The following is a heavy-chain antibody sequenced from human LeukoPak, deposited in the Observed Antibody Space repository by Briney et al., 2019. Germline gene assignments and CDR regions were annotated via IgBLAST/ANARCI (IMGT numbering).Heavy chain of an antibody. Sequence: KSGGSLRLSCTASGFTFSTYSMNWVRQVPGKGLEWVSSISSTSTYIFYADSVKGRFTISRDNPKSSLFLQMYSLRAEDTAVYYCARSVPAAPFDYWGQGALVTVSS. CDR3: ARSVPAAPFDY. D-gene: IGHD2-2*01. V-gene: IGHV3-21*01. CDR1: GFTFSTYS. J-gene: IGHJ4*02. CDR2: ISSTSTYI.